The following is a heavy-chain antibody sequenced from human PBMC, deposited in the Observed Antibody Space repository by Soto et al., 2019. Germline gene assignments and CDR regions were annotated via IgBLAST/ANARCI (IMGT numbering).Heavy chain of an antibody. J-gene: IGHJ5*02. V-gene: IGHV3-11*01. CDR2: IGPSDTGI. D-gene: IGHD2-21*01. CDR1: GLSFRDFY. CDR3: ARDLRAFGVASRFDP. Sequence: GGSLRLSCEASGLSFRDFYMAWIRQAPGKGLEWVAFIGPSDTGIYYAESVKGRFTISRDNAKDSLFLQMKSLKGEDTAIYYCARDLRAFGVASRFDPWGQGTLVTVSS.